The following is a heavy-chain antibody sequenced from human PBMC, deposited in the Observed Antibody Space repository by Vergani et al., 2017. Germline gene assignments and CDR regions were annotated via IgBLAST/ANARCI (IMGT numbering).Heavy chain of an antibody. J-gene: IGHJ2*01. CDR2: IYYSGST. Sequence: GLEWIGYIYYSGSTYYNPSLKSRVTISVDTSKNQFSLKLSSVTAADTAVYYCACNAPHSSSWDFDLWGRGTLVTVSS. V-gene: IGHV4-30-4*01. CDR3: ACNAPHSSSWDFDL. D-gene: IGHD6-13*01.